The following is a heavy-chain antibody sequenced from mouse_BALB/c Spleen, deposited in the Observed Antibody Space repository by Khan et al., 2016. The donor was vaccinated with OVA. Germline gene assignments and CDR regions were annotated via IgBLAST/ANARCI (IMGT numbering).Heavy chain of an antibody. D-gene: IGHD2-14*01. CDR3: VREGAYQRNDGWFDY. J-gene: IGHJ3*01. CDR2: INPSNGYT. V-gene: IGHV1-4*01. Sequence: QVQLQQSGAELARPGASVKMSCKASGYTFTSYTIHWIKKRPGQGLEWIGYINPSNGYTDYNQKFKDKATLTTDQSSTTAYLHLSSLTSDDSAVYNGVREGAYQRNDGWFDYWGQGTLVTVSA. CDR1: GYTFTSYT.